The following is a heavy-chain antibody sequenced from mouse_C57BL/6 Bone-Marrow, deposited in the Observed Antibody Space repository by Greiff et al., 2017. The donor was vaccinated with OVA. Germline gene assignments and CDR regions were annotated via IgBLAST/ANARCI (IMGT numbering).Heavy chain of an antibody. D-gene: IGHD2-4*01. CDR1: GFNIKDDY. CDR3: TTSDYDEDY. J-gene: IGHJ2*01. Sequence: VQLKESGAELVRPGASVKLSCTASGFNIKDDYMHWVKQRPEQGLEWTGWIDPENGDTEYASKFQGKATITAYTSSNTAYLQLSSLTSEDTAVYYCTTSDYDEDYWGQGTTLTVSS. V-gene: IGHV14-4*01. CDR2: IDPENGDT.